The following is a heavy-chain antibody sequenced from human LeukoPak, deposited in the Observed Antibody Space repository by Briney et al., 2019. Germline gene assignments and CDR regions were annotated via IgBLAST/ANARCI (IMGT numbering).Heavy chain of an antibody. D-gene: IGHD1-26*01. CDR1: GFTFSNYN. CDR2: ITSSGTYI. Sequence: GGSLRLSCAASGFTFSNYNMNWVRQASGKAMEWVLSITSSGTYIFYADSVKGRFTISRDNAKNSLYLQMDSLGPEDTAVYYCARDPYSGNYGHDYYYYMDVXXKGTXVTISS. J-gene: IGHJ6*03. CDR3: ARDPYSGNYGHDYYYYMDV. V-gene: IGHV3-21*01.